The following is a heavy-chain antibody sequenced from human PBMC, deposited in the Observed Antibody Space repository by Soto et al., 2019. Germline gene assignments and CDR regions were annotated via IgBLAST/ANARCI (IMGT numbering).Heavy chain of an antibody. Sequence: QITLKESGPTLVKPTQTLTLTCTFSGFSLTTYGVGVGWIRQPPGKALEWLALIYWDDDKRYSPSLKSRLTITKATSKNQVVLTVTNMDPVDTATYYCAHRLADVTTWSAGSFDYWGQGTLVTVSS. V-gene: IGHV2-5*02. CDR1: GFSLTTYGVG. D-gene: IGHD3-10*01. CDR2: IYWDDDK. J-gene: IGHJ4*02. CDR3: AHRLADVTTWSAGSFDY.